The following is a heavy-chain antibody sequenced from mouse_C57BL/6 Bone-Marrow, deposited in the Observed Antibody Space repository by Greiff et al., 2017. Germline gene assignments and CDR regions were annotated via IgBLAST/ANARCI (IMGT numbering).Heavy chain of an antibody. CDR1: GYTFTSYG. CDR2: LYPRSGNT. CDR3: ARAPIYYSSLD. J-gene: IGHJ2*02. Sequence: VQLQQSGAELARPGASVKLSCKASGYTFTSYGISWVKQRTGQGLEWIGELYPRSGNTYYNEKFKGQDTLTADKSSSTAYMELRSLTSEDSAVYYCARAPIYYSSLDWGQGTSGTVSS. V-gene: IGHV1-81*01. D-gene: IGHD1-1*01.